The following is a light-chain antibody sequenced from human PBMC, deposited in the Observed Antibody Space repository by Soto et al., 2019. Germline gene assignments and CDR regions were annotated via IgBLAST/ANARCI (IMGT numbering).Light chain of an antibody. CDR3: QQRSNWPS. CDR1: QSVSSY. V-gene: IGKV3-11*01. CDR2: DAS. Sequence: EIVLTQSPATLSLSPGERATLSCRASQSVSSYLAWYRQKPGQAPRLLIYDASNRATGIPARFSGSGSGTDFPLTISSLEPEDFAVYYCQQRSNWPSFGPGTKVDIK. J-gene: IGKJ3*01.